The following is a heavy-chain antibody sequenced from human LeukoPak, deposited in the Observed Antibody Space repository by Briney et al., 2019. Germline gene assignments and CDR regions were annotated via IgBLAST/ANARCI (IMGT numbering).Heavy chain of an antibody. D-gene: IGHD5-18*01. V-gene: IGHV3-7*03. CDR2: IREERGQE. CDR3: ASLDTAKQPLANH. J-gene: IGHJ5*02. CDR1: GLTVSNHW. Sequence: GGSLRLSCVASGLTVSNHWMSWVRQAPGKGLEWVANIREERGQEYYVDSVEGRFTISKNSAKNSLYLQMNTLRVGDTAMYYCASLDTAKQPLANHWGQGALVTVSS.